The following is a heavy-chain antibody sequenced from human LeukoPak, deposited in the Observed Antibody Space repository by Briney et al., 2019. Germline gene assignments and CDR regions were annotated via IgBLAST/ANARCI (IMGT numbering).Heavy chain of an antibody. CDR1: GLTFSTYG. V-gene: IGHV3-23*01. D-gene: IGHD3-10*01. Sequence: GGSLRLSCAASGLTFSTYGMSWVRQAPGKGLEWVSSISGSGASTYYADSVKGRFTISRDNSKNTLYLQMNSLRAEDTAVYYCDVISPNGGYWGQGTLVTVSS. J-gene: IGHJ4*02. CDR3: DVISPNGGY. CDR2: ISGSGAST.